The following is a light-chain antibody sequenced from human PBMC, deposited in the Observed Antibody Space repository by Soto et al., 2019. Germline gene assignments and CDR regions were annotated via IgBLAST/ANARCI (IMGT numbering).Light chain of an antibody. Sequence: EIVMTQSPATLSVSPGERVTLSCRASQSVSSNLAWYQEKPGQAPRLLIFDASTRATGVPARFSGSGSGTEFTLTISGLQSEDFAVYYCQQYNNWPPLTFGGGTKVEIK. V-gene: IGKV3-15*01. CDR1: QSVSSN. J-gene: IGKJ4*01. CDR3: QQYNNWPPLT. CDR2: DAS.